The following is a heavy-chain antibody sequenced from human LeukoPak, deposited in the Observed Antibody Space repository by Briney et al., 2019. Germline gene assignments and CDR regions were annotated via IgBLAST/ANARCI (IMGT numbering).Heavy chain of an antibody. J-gene: IGHJ4*02. CDR2: IYYSGST. CDR3: AAMPRGWYYDSSGYTVYYFDY. Sequence: SETLSLTCTVSGGSISSSSYYWGWIRQPPGTGLEWIGSIYYSGSTYYNPSLKSRVTISVDASKNQFSLKLSSVTAADTAVYYCAAMPRGWYYDSSGYTVYYFDYWGQGTLVTVSS. V-gene: IGHV4-39*07. CDR1: GGSISSSSYY. D-gene: IGHD3-22*01.